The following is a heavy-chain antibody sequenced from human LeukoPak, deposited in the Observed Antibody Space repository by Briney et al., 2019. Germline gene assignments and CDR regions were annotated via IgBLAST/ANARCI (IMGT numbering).Heavy chain of an antibody. CDR1: GGTFSSYA. Sequence: ASVKVSCKASGGTFSSYAISWVRQAPGQGLEWMGWISAYNGNTNYAQKLQGRVTMTTDTSTSTAYMELRSLRSDDTAVYYCATTLLWFGELSYYYYYMDVWGKGTTVTVSS. J-gene: IGHJ6*03. V-gene: IGHV1-18*01. CDR2: ISAYNGNT. CDR3: ATTLLWFGELSYYYYYMDV. D-gene: IGHD3-10*01.